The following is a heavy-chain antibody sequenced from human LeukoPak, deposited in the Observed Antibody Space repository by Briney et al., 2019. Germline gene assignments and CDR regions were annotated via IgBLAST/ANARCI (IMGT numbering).Heavy chain of an antibody. J-gene: IGHJ4*02. D-gene: IGHD1-26*01. V-gene: IGHV2-5*01. Sequence: SGPTLVKPTQTLTLTCTFSGFSLSTSGVGVGWIRQPPGEALEWLALIYWSDDKRYSPSLKSRLTITKDTSKNQVVLTMTNMDPVDTATYYCAHMWVSWEINYWGQGTLVTVSS. CDR1: GFSLSTSGVG. CDR3: AHMWVSWEINY. CDR2: IYWSDDK.